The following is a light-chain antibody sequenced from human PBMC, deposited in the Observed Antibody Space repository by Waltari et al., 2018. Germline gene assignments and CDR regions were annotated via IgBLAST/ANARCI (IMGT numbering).Light chain of an antibody. V-gene: IGLV1-47*01. CDR3: AAWDDSLSGWV. CDR2: KNN. Sequence: QSVLSQPPSASGTPGQRVTISCSGSSSNIGGTYVYWYQQLPGTAPKLLIYKNNQRPSGVPDRFSGSKSGSSVSLAISGLRSEDEADYYCAAWDDSLSGWVFGGGTKVTVL. J-gene: IGLJ3*02. CDR1: SSNIGGTY.